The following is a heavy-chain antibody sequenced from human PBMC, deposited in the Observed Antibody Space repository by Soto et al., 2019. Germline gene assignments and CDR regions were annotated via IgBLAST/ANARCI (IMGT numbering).Heavy chain of an antibody. D-gene: IGHD1-26*01. CDR1: GYTFTCYS. Sequence: GASVKVSCKASGYTFTCYSMHWVQQAPGQGLEWMGIINPSGGSTSYAQKFQGRVTMTRDTSTSTVYMELSSLRSEDTAVYYCARPGSSTDAFDIWGLGTMVTV. V-gene: IGHV1-46*03. CDR2: INPSGGST. CDR3: ARPGSSTDAFDI. J-gene: IGHJ3*02.